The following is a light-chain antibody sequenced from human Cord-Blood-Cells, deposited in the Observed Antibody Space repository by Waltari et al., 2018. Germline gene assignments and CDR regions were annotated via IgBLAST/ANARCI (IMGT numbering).Light chain of an antibody. CDR2: WAS. J-gene: IGKJ4*01. CDR3: QQYYSTPLT. Sequence: DIVMTQSPDSLAVSLVERATINCKSSQSVLYSSNNKNYLAWYQQKPGQPPKLLIYWASTRESGVPDRFSGSGSGTDFTLTISSLQAEDVAVYYCQQYYSTPLTFGGGTMVEIK. V-gene: IGKV4-1*01. CDR1: QSVLYSSNNKNY.